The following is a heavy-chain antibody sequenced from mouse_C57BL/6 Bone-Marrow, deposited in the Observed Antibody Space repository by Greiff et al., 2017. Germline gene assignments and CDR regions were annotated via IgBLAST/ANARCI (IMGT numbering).Heavy chain of an antibody. D-gene: IGHD2-4*01. Sequence: QVQLQQSGAELVKPGASVKLSCKASGYTFTSYWMHWVKQRPGQGLEWIGMIHPNSGSTNYNEKFKSKATLTVDKSSSTAYMQLSSLTAEDSAVYYCARNSYDYPLFAYWGQGTLVTVSA. CDR3: ARNSYDYPLFAY. J-gene: IGHJ3*01. CDR1: GYTFTSYW. V-gene: IGHV1-64*01. CDR2: IHPNSGST.